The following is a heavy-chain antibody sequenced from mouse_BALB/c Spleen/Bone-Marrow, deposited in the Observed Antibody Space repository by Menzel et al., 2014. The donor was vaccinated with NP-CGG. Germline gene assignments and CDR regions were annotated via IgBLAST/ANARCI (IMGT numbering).Heavy chain of an antibody. Sequence: VQLQQSGAELVKPGASVKLSCKASGYIFTNYWMHWVKQRPGQGLSWIGEINPTNGRSNYNEKFKSEATLTVDKSSSTAYMQLSSLTSEDSAVYYCARRGDYYGAMDYWGQGTSVTVSP. CDR2: INPTNGRS. D-gene: IGHD1-1*01. CDR1: GYIFTNYW. J-gene: IGHJ4*01. CDR3: ARRGDYYGAMDY. V-gene: IGHV1S81*02.